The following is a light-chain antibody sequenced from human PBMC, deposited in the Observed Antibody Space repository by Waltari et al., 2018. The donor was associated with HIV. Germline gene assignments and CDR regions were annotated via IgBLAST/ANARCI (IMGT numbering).Light chain of an antibody. CDR2: EVS. Sequence: QSALTQPATVSGSFGQSITLHCTGTSSDGGSYNLVSRYQYHPGKAPKLISYEVSKRPSGVSNRCAGAKSGNTASLTVSGLQAEDEAHYYCCSYARSGIPFGGGTKLTVL. V-gene: IGLV2-23*02. J-gene: IGLJ2*01. CDR3: CSYARSGIP. CDR1: SSDGGSYNL.